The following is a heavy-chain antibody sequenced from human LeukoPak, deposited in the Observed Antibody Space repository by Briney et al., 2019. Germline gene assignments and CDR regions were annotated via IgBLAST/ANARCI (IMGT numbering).Heavy chain of an antibody. V-gene: IGHV3-23*01. CDR1: GFTFSSYA. D-gene: IGHD6-19*01. Sequence: GGSLRLSCAASGFTFSSYAMSWVRQAPGKGLEWVSAISGSGGSTYYADSVKGRFTISRDDSKNTLYLQMNSLRAEDTAVYYCAKEGGYSSGWYEDYWGQGTLVTVSS. J-gene: IGHJ4*02. CDR3: AKEGGYSSGWYEDY. CDR2: ISGSGGST.